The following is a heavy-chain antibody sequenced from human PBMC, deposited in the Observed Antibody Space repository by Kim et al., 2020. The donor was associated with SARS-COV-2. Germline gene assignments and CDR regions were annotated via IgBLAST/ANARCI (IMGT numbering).Heavy chain of an antibody. CDR3: TTRYFDWLLSDYYGMDV. CDR1: GFTFSNAW. CDR2: IKSKTDGGTT. V-gene: IGHV3-15*01. J-gene: IGHJ6*02. D-gene: IGHD3-9*01. Sequence: GSLRLSCAASGFTFSNAWMSWVRQAPGKGLEWVGRIKSKTDGGTTDYAAPVKGRFTISRDDSKNTLYLQMNSLKTEDTAVYYCTTRYFDWLLSDYYGMDVWGQGTTVTVSS.